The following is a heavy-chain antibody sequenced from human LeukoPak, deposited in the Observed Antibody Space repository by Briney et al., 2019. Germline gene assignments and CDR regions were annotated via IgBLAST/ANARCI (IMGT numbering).Heavy chain of an antibody. J-gene: IGHJ4*02. V-gene: IGHV4-38-2*02. CDR2: IYHSGST. CDR3: ARSRRSWSTFDY. CDR1: GYSISSGYF. Sequence: SETLSLTCTVSGYSISSGYFWGWIRQPPGKGLEWIGTIYHSGSTYYNPSLKSRVTISLDTSKNQFSLKLTSVTAADTAVYYCARSRRSWSTFDYWGQGTLVTVSS. D-gene: IGHD6-13*01.